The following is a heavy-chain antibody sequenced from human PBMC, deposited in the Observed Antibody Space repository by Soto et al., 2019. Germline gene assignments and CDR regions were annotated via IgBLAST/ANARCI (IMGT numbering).Heavy chain of an antibody. J-gene: IGHJ4*02. Sequence: QVQLQESGPGLVKPSQTLSLTCTVSGGSISSGGYYWSWIRQHPGKGLEWIGYIYYSGSTYYNPSLKSRVTISVDTSKNQFSLKLSSVTAADTAVYYCARGEGRYYYGSGENFDYWGQGTLVTVSS. CDR2: IYYSGST. CDR1: GGSISSGGYY. D-gene: IGHD3-10*01. V-gene: IGHV4-31*03. CDR3: ARGEGRYYYGSGENFDY.